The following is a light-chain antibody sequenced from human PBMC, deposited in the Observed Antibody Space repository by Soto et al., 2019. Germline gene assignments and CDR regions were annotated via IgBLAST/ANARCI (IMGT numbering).Light chain of an antibody. CDR1: QSVRTK. J-gene: IGKJ5*01. Sequence: ETVMTQSPATLSVSPGERATLSCRASQSVRTKLAWYQQKPGQAPRLLIYGASSGATGIPARFSGSGSGTEFTLTISSLQSEDSGVYYCQQYNKWPAEITFGQGTRLEIK. CDR3: QQYNKWPAEIT. V-gene: IGKV3D-15*01. CDR2: GAS.